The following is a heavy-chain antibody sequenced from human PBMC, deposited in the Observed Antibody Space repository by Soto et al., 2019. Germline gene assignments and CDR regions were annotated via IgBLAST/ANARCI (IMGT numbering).Heavy chain of an antibody. Sequence: QLQLQESGSGLVKPSQTLSLTCAVSGGSISSGGYSWSWIRQPPGKGLEWIGYIYHSGSTYYNPSLKSRVTISVDRSKNQFSLKLSSVTAADTAVYYCARGGSYYYDSSGYSGKKGALPVDYWGQGTLVTVSS. CDR3: ARGGSYYYDSSGYSGKKGALPVDY. D-gene: IGHD3-22*01. J-gene: IGHJ4*02. CDR1: GGSISSGGYS. CDR2: IYHSGST. V-gene: IGHV4-30-2*01.